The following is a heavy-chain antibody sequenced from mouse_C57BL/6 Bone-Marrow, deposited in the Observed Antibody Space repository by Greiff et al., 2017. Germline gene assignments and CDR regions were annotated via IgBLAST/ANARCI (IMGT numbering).Heavy chain of an antibody. D-gene: IGHD1-1*01. CDR3: TRYYYGPNWYCEV. V-gene: IGHV1-15*01. Sequence: VQLQQSGAELVRPGASVTLSCKASGYTFTDYEMHWVKQTPVHGLEWIGAIDPETGGTAYNQKFKGKALLTADKSSSTAYMELRSLTSEDSAVYNGTRYYYGPNWYCEVWGTGTTVTVSS. CDR2: IDPETGGT. CDR1: GYTFTDYE. J-gene: IGHJ1*03.